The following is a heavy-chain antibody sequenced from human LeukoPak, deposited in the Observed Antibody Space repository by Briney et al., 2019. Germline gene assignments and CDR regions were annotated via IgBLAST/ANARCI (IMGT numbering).Heavy chain of an antibody. V-gene: IGHV4-39*01. CDR2: VYYSGSSFYSGRT. D-gene: IGHD3-10*01. CDR1: GDSISSRSYY. CDR3: ARGYYYGPFDP. J-gene: IGHJ5*02. Sequence: SETLSLTCTVSGDSISSRSYYWGWIRQPPGQGLEWIGSVYYSGSSFYSGRTYYNPSLKSRVTISVDTSKNQFSLKLSSVTAADTSVYYCARGYYYGPFDPWGQGTLVTVSS.